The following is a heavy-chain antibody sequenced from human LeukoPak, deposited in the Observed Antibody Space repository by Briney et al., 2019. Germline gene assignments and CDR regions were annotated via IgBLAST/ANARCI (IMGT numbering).Heavy chain of an antibody. V-gene: IGHV4-39*07. Sequence: SETLSLTCTVSGGSISSSSYYWGWIRQPPGKGLEWIGSIYYSGSTYYNPSLKSRVTISVDTSKNQFSLKLSSVTAADTAVYYCARGHIKPYYYDSSGRVGAFDIWGQGTMVTVSS. CDR2: IYYSGST. J-gene: IGHJ3*02. CDR1: GGSISSSSYY. D-gene: IGHD3-22*01. CDR3: ARGHIKPYYYDSSGRVGAFDI.